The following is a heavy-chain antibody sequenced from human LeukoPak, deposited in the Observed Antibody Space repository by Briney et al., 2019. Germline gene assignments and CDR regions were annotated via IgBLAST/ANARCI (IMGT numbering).Heavy chain of an antibody. D-gene: IGHD3-9*01. V-gene: IGHV3-23*01. CDR1: GFTFSSYA. Sequence: GGSLRLSCAASGFTFSSYAMSWVRQAPGKGLEWVSAISGSGGSTYYADSVKGRFTISRDNSKNTLYLQMNSLRAEDTAVYYCAKDLYSGYYDILTGYYSDFDYWGQGTLVTVSS. CDR3: AKDLYSGYYDILTGYYSDFDY. J-gene: IGHJ4*02. CDR2: ISGSGGST.